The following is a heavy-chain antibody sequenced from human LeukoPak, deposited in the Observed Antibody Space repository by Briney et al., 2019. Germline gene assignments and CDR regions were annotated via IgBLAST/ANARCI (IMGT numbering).Heavy chain of an antibody. V-gene: IGHV3-23*01. Sequence: GGSLRLSCAASGFTFSSYAMSWVRQAPGKGLEWVSAISGSGGSAYYADSVKGRFTISRANSKNTLYLQMNSLRAEDTAVYYCAKDYYFDSSGYSESGGFYFDYWGQGTLVTVSS. D-gene: IGHD3-22*01. CDR2: ISGSGGSA. CDR1: GFTFSSYA. J-gene: IGHJ4*02. CDR3: AKDYYFDSSGYSESGGFYFDY.